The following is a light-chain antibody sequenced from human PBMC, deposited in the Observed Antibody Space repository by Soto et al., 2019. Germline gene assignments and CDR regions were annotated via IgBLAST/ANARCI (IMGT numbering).Light chain of an antibody. Sequence: QSALTQPASVSGSPGQSITISCTVTSSDVGDYNYVSWYQKHPGKAPKLMIYEVTNRPSGVSNRFSGSKSGNTGSLTISGLQAEDEADYYCSSITSTSTYVFGAGTKLTVL. CDR2: EVT. J-gene: IGLJ1*01. CDR3: SSITSTSTYV. V-gene: IGLV2-14*01. CDR1: SSDVGDYNY.